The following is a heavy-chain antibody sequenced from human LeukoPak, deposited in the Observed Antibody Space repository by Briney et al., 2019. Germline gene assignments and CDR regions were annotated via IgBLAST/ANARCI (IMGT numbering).Heavy chain of an antibody. Sequence: PGGSLRLSCAASGFTFSSSAMNWVRQAPGKGLEWVSSINQVSSHIYYADSVRGRFTISRDNAKNSLYLQMSSLRAEDTAVYYCARVTGPTSTVVRGVIIPAFDYWGQGTLVTVSS. CDR1: GFTFSSSA. V-gene: IGHV3-21*04. D-gene: IGHD3-10*01. CDR3: ARVTGPTSTVVRGVIIPAFDY. CDR2: INQVSSHI. J-gene: IGHJ4*02.